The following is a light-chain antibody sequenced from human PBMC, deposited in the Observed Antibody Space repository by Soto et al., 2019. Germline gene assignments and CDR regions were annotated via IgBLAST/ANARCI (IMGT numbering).Light chain of an antibody. Sequence: EIVLTQSPGTLSLSPGERATLSCRASHSVSSRYLAWYQQKPGQAPRLLIYGASSRATGIPDRFSGSGSGTDFILTIGRLEPEDFAFYYCQHYGSSPRTFGQGTKVDI. CDR3: QHYGSSPRT. V-gene: IGKV3-20*01. CDR2: GAS. J-gene: IGKJ1*01. CDR1: HSVSSRY.